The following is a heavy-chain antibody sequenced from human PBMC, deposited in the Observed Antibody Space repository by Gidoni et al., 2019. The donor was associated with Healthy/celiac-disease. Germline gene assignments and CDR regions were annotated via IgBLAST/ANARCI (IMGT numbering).Heavy chain of an antibody. Sequence: QVQLQESGPGLVKPSGTLSLTCAVSGGSISSSNWWSWVRQPPGKGLEWIGEIYHSGSTNYNPSLKSRVTISVDKSKNQFSLKLSSVTAADTAVYYCARDRALWFGELYSYYYYGMDVWGQGTTVTVSS. CDR3: ARDRALWFGELYSYYYYGMDV. CDR1: GGSISSSNW. J-gene: IGHJ6*02. D-gene: IGHD3-10*01. V-gene: IGHV4-4*02. CDR2: IYHSGST.